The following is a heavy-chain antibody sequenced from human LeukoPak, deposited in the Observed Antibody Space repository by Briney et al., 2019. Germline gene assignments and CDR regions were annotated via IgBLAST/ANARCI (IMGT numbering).Heavy chain of an antibody. V-gene: IGHV4-39*07. CDR1: AGSISSSSYY. CDR2: IYYSGST. J-gene: IGHJ4*02. CDR3: ARDPNGSSWEDY. D-gene: IGHD6-13*01. Sequence: PSETLSLTCTVSAGSISSSSYYWGWTRQPPGKGLEWIGSIYYSGSTYYNPSLQSRVTISIDTSKNQFSLKLRFVTAADTAVYYCARDPNGSSWEDYWGQGTLVTVSS.